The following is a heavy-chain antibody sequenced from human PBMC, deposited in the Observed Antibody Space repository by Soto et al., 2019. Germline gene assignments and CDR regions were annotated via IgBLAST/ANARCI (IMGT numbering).Heavy chain of an antibody. CDR3: ARASVGWGNFDY. J-gene: IGHJ4*02. D-gene: IGHD3-16*01. V-gene: IGHV4-59*01. CDR2: IYYSGST. Sequence: SETLSLTCTVSGGSSSHYYWSWIRQPPGKGLEWIGYIYYSGSTNYNPSLKSRVTISVDTSKNQFSLKLSSVTAADTAIYYCARASVGWGNFDYWGQGTLVTVSS. CDR1: GGSSSHYY.